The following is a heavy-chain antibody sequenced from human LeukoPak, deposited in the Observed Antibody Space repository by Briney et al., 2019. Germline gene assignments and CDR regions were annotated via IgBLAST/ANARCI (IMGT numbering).Heavy chain of an antibody. J-gene: IGHJ4*02. D-gene: IGHD2-15*01. Sequence: GGSLRLSCAASGFTFSSYAMNWVRQAPGKGLEWVSGISGSGGSTYYADSVKGRFTISRDNSKNTLYLQMNSLRAEDTAVYYCAKDQSVVGVAATGFACWGQETRVPVSS. CDR3: AKDQSVVGVAATGFAC. V-gene: IGHV3-23*01. CDR2: ISGSGGST. CDR1: GFTFSSYA.